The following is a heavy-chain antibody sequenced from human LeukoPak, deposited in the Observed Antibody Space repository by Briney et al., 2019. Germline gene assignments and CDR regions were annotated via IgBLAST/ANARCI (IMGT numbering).Heavy chain of an antibody. D-gene: IGHD3-22*01. CDR1: GFTFSNYG. V-gene: IGHV3-23*01. CDR3: ARGLFLSGYLDAFDI. J-gene: IGHJ3*02. Sequence: SGGSLRLSCAASGFTFSNYGMSWVRQAPGKGVEWVSAITGSGSSTYYADSVKGRFTISRDNLKNVLYLQMNSLKVEDTALYYCARGLFLSGYLDAFDIWGQGTVVTVSS. CDR2: ITGSGSST.